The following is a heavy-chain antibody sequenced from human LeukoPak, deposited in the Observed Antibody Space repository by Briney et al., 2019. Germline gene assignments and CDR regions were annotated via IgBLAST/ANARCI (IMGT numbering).Heavy chain of an antibody. CDR2: THDSGNT. D-gene: IGHD3-3*01. J-gene: IGHJ3*02. V-gene: IGHV4-59*13. CDR1: GDSTTNNY. CDR3: ARHTTIFGVAIIDI. Sequence: PSETLSLTCTVSGDSTTNNYWAWIRQPPGKGLEWIGYTHDSGNTNYNPSLRSRVTISVDTSKNQFSLKLTSVTAADTAVYYCARHTTIFGVAIIDIWGQGTMVTVSS.